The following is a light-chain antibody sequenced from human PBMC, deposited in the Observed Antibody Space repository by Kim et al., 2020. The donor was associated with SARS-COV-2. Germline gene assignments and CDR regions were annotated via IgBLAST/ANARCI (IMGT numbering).Light chain of an antibody. J-gene: IGKJ4*01. CDR3: QHRRNWPLT. CDR1: QSVGTS. CDR2: DAS. Sequence: EIVLTQSPATLSLSPGERATLSCRASQSVGTSLVWYQQRAGQPPRLLIYDASIRATGTPARFSGSGSGTDFTLNINTLEPDDFAVYYCQHRRNWPLTFGGGTKVDIK. V-gene: IGKV3-11*01.